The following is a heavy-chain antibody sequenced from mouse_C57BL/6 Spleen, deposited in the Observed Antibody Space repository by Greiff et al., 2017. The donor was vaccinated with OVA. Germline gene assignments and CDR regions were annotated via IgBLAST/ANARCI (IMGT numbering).Heavy chain of an antibody. D-gene: IGHD1-1*01. CDR1: GYTFTSYW. V-gene: IGHV1-5*01. J-gene: IGHJ4*01. CDR3: TRWIYYGSSYSAMDY. CDR2: IYPGNSDT. Sequence: VQLQQSGTVLARPGASVKMSCKTSGYTFTSYWMHWVKQRPGQGLEWIGAIYPGNSDTSYNQKFKGKAKLTAVTSASTAYMQLSSLTNEDSAVYYCTRWIYYGSSYSAMDYWGQGTSVTVSS.